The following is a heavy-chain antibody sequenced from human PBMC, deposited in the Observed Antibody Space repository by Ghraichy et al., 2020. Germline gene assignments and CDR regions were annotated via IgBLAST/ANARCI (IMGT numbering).Heavy chain of an antibody. Sequence: GGSLRLSCAASGFTFSSYSMNWVRQAPGKGLEWVSSISSSSSYIYYADSVKGRFTISRDNAKNSLYLQMNSLRAEDTAVYYCARDFGSYYALDYWGQGTLVTVSS. CDR1: GFTFSSYS. CDR2: ISSSSSYI. CDR3: ARDFGSYYALDY. V-gene: IGHV3-21*01. D-gene: IGHD1-26*01. J-gene: IGHJ4*02.